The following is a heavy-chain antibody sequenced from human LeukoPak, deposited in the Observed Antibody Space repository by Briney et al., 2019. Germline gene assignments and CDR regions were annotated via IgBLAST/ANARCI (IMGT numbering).Heavy chain of an antibody. D-gene: IGHD2-15*01. J-gene: IGHJ4*02. CDR1: GFTVSSSA. CDR3: ARYCSGASCYSGVDY. Sequence: GGSLRLSCATSGFTVSSSAMAWVRQAPGRGLEWVSTIIGSGGNSYYADSVKGRFTISRDNSKNTLYLQINSLRAADTAVFYCARYCSGASCYSGVDYWGPGTLVTVSS. V-gene: IGHV3-23*01. CDR2: IIGSGGNS.